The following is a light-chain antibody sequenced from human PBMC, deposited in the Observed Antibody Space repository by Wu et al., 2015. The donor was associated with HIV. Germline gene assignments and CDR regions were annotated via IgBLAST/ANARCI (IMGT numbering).Light chain of an antibody. CDR1: QDISNL. V-gene: IGKV1-12*01. Sequence: DIQMTQSPPSVSASLGDRVIITCRASQDISNLLGWYQQKPGEAPKLLVFATSRLERGVPSRFSGSGDGTDFGLIINGLQSEDIGTYYCQQVNSFPQTFGQGTK. CDR3: QQVNSFPQT. J-gene: IGKJ1*01. CDR2: ATS.